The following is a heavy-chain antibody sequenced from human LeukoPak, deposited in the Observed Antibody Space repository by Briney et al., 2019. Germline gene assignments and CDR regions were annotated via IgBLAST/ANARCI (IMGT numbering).Heavy chain of an antibody. CDR3: ARSDVYSSGWYMDV. CDR2: IYHSGST. CDR1: GYSISSGYY. V-gene: IGHV4-38-2*02. Sequence: SETLSLTCTVSGYSISSGYYWGWIRQPPGKGLEWIGSIYHSGSTYYNPSLKSRVTISVDTSKNQFSLKLSSVTAADTAVYYCARSDVYSSGWYMDVWGKGTTVTISS. J-gene: IGHJ6*04. D-gene: IGHD6-19*01.